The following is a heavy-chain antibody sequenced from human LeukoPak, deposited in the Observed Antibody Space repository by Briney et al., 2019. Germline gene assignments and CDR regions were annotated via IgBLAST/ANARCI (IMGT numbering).Heavy chain of an antibody. CDR1: GGSISSYY. D-gene: IGHD4-17*01. J-gene: IGHJ4*02. Sequence: SETLSLTCTVSGGSISSYYWSWIRQPPGKGLEWIWYIYYSGSTNYNPSLKSRVTISVDTSKNQFSLKLSSVTAADTAVYYCASSYGDAYFDYWGQGTLVTVSS. CDR2: IYYSGST. V-gene: IGHV4-59*01. CDR3: ASSYGDAYFDY.